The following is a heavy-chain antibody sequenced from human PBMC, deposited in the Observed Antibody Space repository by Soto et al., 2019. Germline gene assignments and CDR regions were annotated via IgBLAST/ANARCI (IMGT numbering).Heavy chain of an antibody. CDR2: IYYSGRT. D-gene: IGHD3-16*01. CDR3: ARMRGLGEISPYLDY. CDR1: GGSISDYQ. Sequence: QVQLQESGPGLAKPSETLSLTCSISGGSISDYQWNWIRQPPGKGLEWIGYIYYSGRTNYNPSLKSRLTISLDTSKRQFSLRLRSVTAADTAVYYCARMRGLGEISPYLDYWGQGALVTVSS. J-gene: IGHJ4*02. V-gene: IGHV4-59*01.